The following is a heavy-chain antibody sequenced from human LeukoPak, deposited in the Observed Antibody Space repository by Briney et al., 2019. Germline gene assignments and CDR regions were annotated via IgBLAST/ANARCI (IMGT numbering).Heavy chain of an antibody. J-gene: IGHJ6*03. V-gene: IGHV4-31*03. Sequence: SETLSLTCTVSGGSISSGGYYWSWIRQHPGKGLEWIGYIYYSGSTYYNPSLKSRVTISVDTSKNQFSLKLSSVTAADTAVYYCARIRSEITTSYYYYYYMDVWGKGTTVTVSS. CDR2: IYYSGST. D-gene: IGHD3-3*01. CDR1: GGSISSGGYY. CDR3: ARIRSEITTSYYYYYYMDV.